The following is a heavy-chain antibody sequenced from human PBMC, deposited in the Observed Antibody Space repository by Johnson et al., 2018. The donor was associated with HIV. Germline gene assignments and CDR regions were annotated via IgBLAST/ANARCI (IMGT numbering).Heavy chain of an antibody. CDR2: ISYDGSNK. V-gene: IGHV3-30-3*01. J-gene: IGHJ3*02. D-gene: IGHD6-13*01. CDR1: GFTFRSYA. Sequence: QMLLVESGGGVMQPGKSLRLSCEASGFTFRSYAMHWVRQAPGKGLEWVAVISYDGSNKYYADSVKGRFTISRANSKTTLYLQINSLRAEDTDVYDWAKDGGGRGSSWYEGVFDIWGQGTMVNVSS. CDR3: AKDGGGRGSSWYEGVFDI.